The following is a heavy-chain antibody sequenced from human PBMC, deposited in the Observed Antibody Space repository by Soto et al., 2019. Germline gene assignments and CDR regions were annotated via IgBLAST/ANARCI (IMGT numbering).Heavy chain of an antibody. Sequence: EVQLVESGGGLVQPGGSLRLSCAASGFTFSSYWMHWVRQAPGKGLVWVSGINSDGGSTSYADSVKGRFTISRDNAKNTLYLQMNSLRAEDTAVYYCVRTSLVVAAATREDYWGQGTLVTASS. CDR2: INSDGGST. J-gene: IGHJ4*02. CDR3: VRTSLVVAAATREDY. CDR1: GFTFSSYW. V-gene: IGHV3-74*01. D-gene: IGHD2-15*01.